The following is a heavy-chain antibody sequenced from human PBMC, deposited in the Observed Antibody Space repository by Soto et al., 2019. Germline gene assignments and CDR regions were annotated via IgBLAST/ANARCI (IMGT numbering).Heavy chain of an antibody. V-gene: IGHV4-59*01. CDR2: IYYSGST. Sequence: SETLSLTCTVSGGSISSYYWSWIRQPPGKGLEWIGYIYYSGSTNYNPSLKSRVTISVDTSKNQFSLKLSSVTAADTAVYYCARDFDSSTHSMWFDPWGQGTLVTVSS. CDR1: GGSISSYY. J-gene: IGHJ5*02. CDR3: ARDFDSSTHSMWFDP. D-gene: IGHD3-3*02.